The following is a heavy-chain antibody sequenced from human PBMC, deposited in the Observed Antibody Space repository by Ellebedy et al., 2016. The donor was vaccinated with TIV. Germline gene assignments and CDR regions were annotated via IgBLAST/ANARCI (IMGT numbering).Heavy chain of an antibody. Sequence: PGGSMRLSCAASGFTFSSYAMSRVRQAPGKGLEWVSSIFKSGATTYYADSVKGRFTISRDNSKNTLALQMNGLRAEDTAVYLCAKLAGVHPWYFDYWGQGPLATVSS. D-gene: IGHD6-19*01. J-gene: IGHJ4*02. V-gene: IGHV3-23*01. CDR3: AKLAGVHPWYFDY. CDR1: GFTFSSYA. CDR2: IFKSGATT.